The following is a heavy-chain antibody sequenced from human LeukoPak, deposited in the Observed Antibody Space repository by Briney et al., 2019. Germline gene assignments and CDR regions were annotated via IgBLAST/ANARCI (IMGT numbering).Heavy chain of an antibody. Sequence: ASVKVSCKASGYSFTPYYIHWVRRAPGHGLEWMGWINPTTGGSNYAQKFQGRVTMTSDTSITTAYMELTRLRSDDTAVYFCATDWGAARIFDHWGLGTLVTVSS. J-gene: IGHJ4*02. D-gene: IGHD2-15*01. CDR1: GYSFTPYY. V-gene: IGHV1-2*02. CDR2: INPTTGGS. CDR3: ATDWGAARIFDH.